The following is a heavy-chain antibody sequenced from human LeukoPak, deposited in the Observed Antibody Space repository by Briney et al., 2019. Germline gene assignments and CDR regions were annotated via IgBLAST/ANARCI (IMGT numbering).Heavy chain of an antibody. CDR2: INHSGST. V-gene: IGHV4-34*01. J-gene: IGHJ6*03. CDR3: ARRRASYYYYYMDV. Sequence: SETLSLTCAVYGGSFSGYYWSWIRQPPGKGLEWIGEINHSGSTNYNPSLKSRVTISVDTSKNQFSLKLSSVTAADTAVYYCARRRASYYYYYMDVWGKGPTVTVSS. CDR1: GGSFSGYY.